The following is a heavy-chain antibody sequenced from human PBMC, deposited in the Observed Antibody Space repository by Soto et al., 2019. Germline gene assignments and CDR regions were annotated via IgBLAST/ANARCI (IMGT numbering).Heavy chain of an antibody. V-gene: IGHV1-69*13. D-gene: IGHD3-22*01. Sequence: SVKVSCKASGGTFSSYAISWVRQAPGQGLEWMGGIIPIFGTANYAQKFQGRVTITADESTSTAYMELSSLRSEDTAVYYCARSYYYDSSGYYPFDYWGQGTLVTVSS. CDR2: IIPIFGTA. CDR1: GGTFSSYA. CDR3: ARSYYYDSSGYYPFDY. J-gene: IGHJ4*02.